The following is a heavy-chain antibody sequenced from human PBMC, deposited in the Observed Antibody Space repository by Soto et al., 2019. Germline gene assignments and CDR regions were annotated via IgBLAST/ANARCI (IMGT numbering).Heavy chain of an antibody. Sequence: GGSLRLSCAASGFTFSSYAMSWVRQAPGKGLEWVSAISGSGGSTYYADSVKGRFTISRDNSKNTLYLQMNSLRAEDTAVYYCAKVHPYSSSSKASLYFDYWGQGTQVTVS. CDR3: AKVHPYSSSSKASLYFDY. V-gene: IGHV3-23*01. D-gene: IGHD6-6*01. CDR2: ISGSGGST. J-gene: IGHJ4*02. CDR1: GFTFSSYA.